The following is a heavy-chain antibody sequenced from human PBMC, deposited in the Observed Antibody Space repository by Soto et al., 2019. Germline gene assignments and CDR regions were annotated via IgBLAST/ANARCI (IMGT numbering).Heavy chain of an antibody. J-gene: IGHJ6*02. CDR1: GFTFNNYA. CDR3: AKDALGDYFYYGMDV. CDR2: ISDSGGRT. V-gene: IGHV3-23*01. Sequence: GGSLRLSCAVSGFTFNNYAMNWVRQAQGKGLEWVSSISDSGGRTYYADSVKGRFTISRDNSKNTLYLQMNSLRAEDTAIYYCAKDALGDYFYYGMDVWGQGTTVTVSS.